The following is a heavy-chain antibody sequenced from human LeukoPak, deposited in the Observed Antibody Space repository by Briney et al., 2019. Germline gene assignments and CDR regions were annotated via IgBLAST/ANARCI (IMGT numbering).Heavy chain of an antibody. V-gene: IGHV3-74*01. D-gene: IGHD1-26*01. CDR2: INSDGSTA. J-gene: IGHJ4*02. CDR3: VRGYSGSFLDY. CDR1: GFTFSSYW. Sequence: GGSLRLSCAASGFTFSSYWMHWVRQAPGKGLVWVSRINSDGSTASYADSVKGRFTISRDNAKNTLSLQMSSLRAEDAAVYYCVRGYSGSFLDYWGQGTLVTVSS.